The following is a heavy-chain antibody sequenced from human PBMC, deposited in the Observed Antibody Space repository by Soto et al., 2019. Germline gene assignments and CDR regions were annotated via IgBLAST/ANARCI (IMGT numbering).Heavy chain of an antibody. V-gene: IGHV4-39*07. CDR3: ARRVSSSYPRDIVNWFHP. D-gene: IGHD6-13*01. CDR2: VSYSGST. J-gene: IGHJ5*02. CDR1: GGSISNSSYL. Sequence: PSETLSLTCTVSGGSISNSSYLWGWIRQPPGKGLQWIGSVSYSGSTYYNPSLKSRVTISVDTSKNQFSLKLSSVTAADTAVYYCARRVSSSYPRDIVNWFHPWGQGTLVTVSS.